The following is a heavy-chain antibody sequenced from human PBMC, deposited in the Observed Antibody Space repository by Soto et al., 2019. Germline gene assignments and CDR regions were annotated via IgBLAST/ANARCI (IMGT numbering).Heavy chain of an antibody. CDR1: GGSISSYY. Sequence: SETLSLTCTVSGGSISSYYWSWIRQPPGKGLEWIGYIYYSGSTNYNPSLKSRVTISVDTSKNQFSLKLSSVTAADTAVYYCAREIAAAGFFDYWGQGTLVTVSS. CDR2: IYYSGST. CDR3: AREIAAAGFFDY. V-gene: IGHV4-59*01. D-gene: IGHD6-13*01. J-gene: IGHJ4*02.